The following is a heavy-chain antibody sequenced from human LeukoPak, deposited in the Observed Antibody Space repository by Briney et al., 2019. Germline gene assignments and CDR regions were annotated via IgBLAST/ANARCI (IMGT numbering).Heavy chain of an antibody. CDR3: ARLTKGRFFDFIFDF. CDR1: GDSVSDPLKT. D-gene: IGHD3-9*01. V-gene: IGHV4-39*01. CDR2: IYPSGTT. Sequence: SETLSLTCSVSGDSVSDPLKTWGWIRQPPGKGLEWVGNIYPSGTTAYNPSLRSRVTMSVDTSKNQLSLKLTSVTAADTAVYYCARLTKGRFFDFIFDFWGQGSLFTVSS. J-gene: IGHJ4*02.